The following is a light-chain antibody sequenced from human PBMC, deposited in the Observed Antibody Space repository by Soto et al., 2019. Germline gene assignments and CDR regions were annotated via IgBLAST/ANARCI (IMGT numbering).Light chain of an antibody. CDR3: QQYNNWPRP. Sequence: EIVMTQSPGTLSVSPGERATLSCRASQSVSSNLAWYQQKPGQAPSLLIYGASTRATGIPARFSGSGSGTEFALTISSLQSEDFAVYYCQQYNNWPRPFGQGTKVEIK. J-gene: IGKJ1*01. V-gene: IGKV3-15*01. CDR2: GAS. CDR1: QSVSSN.